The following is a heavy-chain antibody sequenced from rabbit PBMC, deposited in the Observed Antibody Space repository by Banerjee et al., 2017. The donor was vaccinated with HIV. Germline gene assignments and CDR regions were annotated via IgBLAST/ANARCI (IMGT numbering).Heavy chain of an antibody. CDR3: ARDTSGWGRRANL. CDR2: IYTGSDTT. CDR1: GFSFSGGYD. J-gene: IGHJ4*01. Sequence: QEQLVESGGGLVQPGASLTLTCKASGFSFSGGYDIFLVRQAPGKGLEWIGCIYTGSDTTYYASWAKGQFTITSSTSLNTVDLKMTRLTAADTASYFWARDTSGWGRRANLWGPGTLVTVS. V-gene: IGHV1S43*01. D-gene: IGHD4-1*01.